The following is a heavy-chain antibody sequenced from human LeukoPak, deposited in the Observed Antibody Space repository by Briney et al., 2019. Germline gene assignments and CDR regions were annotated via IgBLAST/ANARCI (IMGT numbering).Heavy chain of an antibody. CDR2: IYTSGST. CDR1: GGSINSGSYY. CDR3: ARDQGWYSSSASGYYYGMDV. Sequence: SQTLSLTCTVSGGSINSGSYYWSWIRQPAGKGLEWIGRIYTSGSTNYNPSLKSRVTISVDTSKNQFSLKLSSVTAADTAVYYCARDQGWYSSSASGYYYGMDVWGQGTTVTVSS. V-gene: IGHV4-61*02. J-gene: IGHJ6*02. D-gene: IGHD6-6*01.